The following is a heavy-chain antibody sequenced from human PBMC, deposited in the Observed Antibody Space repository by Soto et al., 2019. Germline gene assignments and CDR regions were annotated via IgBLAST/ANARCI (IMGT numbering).Heavy chain of an antibody. D-gene: IGHD3-22*01. CDR2: INHSGST. CDR3: ARGPEYYYGGSGFLDY. CDR1: GGSFSGYY. V-gene: IGHV4-34*01. J-gene: IGHJ4*02. Sequence: SETLSLTCAVYGGSFSGYYWGWIRRPPGKGLEWIGEINHSGSTTYKPSLKSGVTISLDTSKNQFSLKLRSVTAADTSVYYCARGPEYYYGGSGFLDYWGQGTLVTVSS.